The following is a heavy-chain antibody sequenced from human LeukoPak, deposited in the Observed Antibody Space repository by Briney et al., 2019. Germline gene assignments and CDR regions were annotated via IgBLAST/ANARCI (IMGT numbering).Heavy chain of an antibody. Sequence: SQTLSLTCTVSGGSISSGGYYWSWIRQPPGKGLEWIGYIYHSGSTYYNPSLKSRVTISVDRSKNQFSLKLSSVTAADTAVYYCARDRDRGGADAFDIWGQGTMVTVSS. V-gene: IGHV4-30-2*01. CDR1: GGSISSGGYY. CDR2: IYHSGST. CDR3: ARDRDRGGADAFDI. D-gene: IGHD4-23*01. J-gene: IGHJ3*02.